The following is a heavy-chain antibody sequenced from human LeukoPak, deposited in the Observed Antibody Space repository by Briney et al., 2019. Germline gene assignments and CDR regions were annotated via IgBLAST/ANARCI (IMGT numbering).Heavy chain of an antibody. V-gene: IGHV1-69*04. CDR1: GGTFSSYA. J-gene: IGHJ5*02. CDR2: IIPILGIA. CDR3: ARASTTVVIADWFDP. Sequence: SVKVSCKASGGTFSSYAINWVRQAPGQGLEWMGRIIPILGIANYAQKFQGRVTITADKSTSTAYMELSSLRSEDTAVYYCARASTTVVIADWFDPWGQGTLVTVSS. D-gene: IGHD4-23*01.